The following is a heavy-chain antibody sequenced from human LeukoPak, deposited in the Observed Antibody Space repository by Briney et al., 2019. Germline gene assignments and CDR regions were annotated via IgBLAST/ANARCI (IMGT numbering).Heavy chain of an antibody. D-gene: IGHD3-10*01. CDR3: ARVTAIWFRESPNNWFDP. J-gene: IGHJ5*02. CDR1: GYTFTGYY. V-gene: IGHV1-2*02. CDR2: INPNSGGT. Sequence: ASVKVSCKASGYTFTGYYMHWVRQAPGQGLEWMRWINPNSGGTNYAQKFQGRVTMTRDTSISTAYMELSRLRSDDTAVYYCARVTAIWFRESPNNWFDPWGPGTLVTVSS.